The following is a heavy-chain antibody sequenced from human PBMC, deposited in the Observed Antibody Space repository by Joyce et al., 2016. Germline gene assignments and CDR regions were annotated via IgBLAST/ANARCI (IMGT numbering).Heavy chain of an antibody. CDR1: GASISNVGYY. CDR3: ARDSISFGVNDAFNT. D-gene: IGHD3-3*01. V-gene: IGHV4-31*03. Sequence: QVQLQESGPGLVKPSQTLALTCTVSGASISNVGYYCNWIRHRPGKGLEWLGSTYYSGNTVCSPSLSGRLSISIDTSRNRFSLTLRSVTAADTAVYYCARDSISFGVNDAFNTWGQGTMVTVSS. J-gene: IGHJ3*01. CDR2: TYYSGNT.